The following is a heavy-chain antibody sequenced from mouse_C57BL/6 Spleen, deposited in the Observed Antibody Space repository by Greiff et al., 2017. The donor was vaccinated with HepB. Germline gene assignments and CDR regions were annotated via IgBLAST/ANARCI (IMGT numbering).Heavy chain of an antibody. CDR1: GFTFSDYG. J-gene: IGHJ1*03. Sequence: EVQGVESGGGLVKPGGSLKLSCAASGFTFSDYGMHWVRQAPEKGLEWVAYISSGSSTIYYADTVKGRFTISRDNAKNTLFLQMTSLRSEDTAMYYCANLYGNYEGWYFDVWGTGTTVTVSS. D-gene: IGHD2-1*01. CDR2: ISSGSSTI. CDR3: ANLYGNYEGWYFDV. V-gene: IGHV5-17*01.